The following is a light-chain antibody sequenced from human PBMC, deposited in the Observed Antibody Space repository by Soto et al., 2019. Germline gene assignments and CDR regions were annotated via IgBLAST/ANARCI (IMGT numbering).Light chain of an antibody. Sequence: EIVMTQSPATLSVSPGERATLSCRASQSVSSNLAWYQQTPGQAPRLLIYGASTRATGIPDRFSGSGSVTEFTLTISSLQSEDFAVYYCQQYNNWKTFGQGTKVEIK. CDR2: GAS. CDR3: QQYNNWKT. J-gene: IGKJ1*01. V-gene: IGKV3-15*01. CDR1: QSVSSN.